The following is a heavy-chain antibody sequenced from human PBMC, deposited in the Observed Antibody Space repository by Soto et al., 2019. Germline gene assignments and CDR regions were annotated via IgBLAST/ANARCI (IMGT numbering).Heavy chain of an antibody. D-gene: IGHD1-26*01. CDR3: AKVGPPPDHSGSYEGLIDY. Sequence: GGSLRLSCAASGFTFSSYGMHWVRQAPGKGLEWVAVISYDGSNKYYADSVKGRFTISRDNSKNTLYLQMNSLRAEDTAVYYCAKVGPPPDHSGSYEGLIDYWGQGTLVTSPQ. V-gene: IGHV3-30*18. CDR2: ISYDGSNK. CDR1: GFTFSSYG. J-gene: IGHJ4*02.